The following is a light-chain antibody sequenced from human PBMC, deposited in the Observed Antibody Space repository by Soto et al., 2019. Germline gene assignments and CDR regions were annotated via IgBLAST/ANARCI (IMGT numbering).Light chain of an antibody. CDR3: QQYGNSPLT. CDR1: QSVSNNY. Sequence: EIVLTQSPATLSLSPGERATLSCRASQSVSNNYLAWYQQKPGQAPRLLIYGASNRATGIPDRFSGSGSGTDFTLTISKLEPEDFALFYCQQYGNSPLTFGGGTKVDIK. V-gene: IGKV3-20*01. J-gene: IGKJ4*01. CDR2: GAS.